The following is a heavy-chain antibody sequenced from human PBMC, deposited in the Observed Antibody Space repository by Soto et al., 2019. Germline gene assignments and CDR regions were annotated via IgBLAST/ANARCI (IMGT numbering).Heavy chain of an antibody. CDR1: GFTFGDYA. CDR3: TREADCSGGSCYPGAIYY. V-gene: IGHV3-49*03. D-gene: IGHD2-15*01. CDR2: IRSKAYGGTT. Sequence: PGGSLRLSCTASGFTFGDYATSWFRQAPGKGLEWVGFIRSKAYGGTTEYAASVKGRFTISRDDSKSIAYLQMNSLKTEDTAVYYCTREADCSGGSCYPGAIYYWGQGTLVTVS. J-gene: IGHJ4*02.